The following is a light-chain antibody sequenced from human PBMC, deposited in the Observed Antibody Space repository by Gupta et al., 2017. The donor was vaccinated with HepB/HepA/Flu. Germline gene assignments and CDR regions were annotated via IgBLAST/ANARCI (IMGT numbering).Light chain of an antibody. CDR2: LGS. Sequence: DIVMTQSPLSLPVTPGEPASISCRSSQSLLHRNGYNYLDWYLQKSGQSPQLLIYLGSNRASGVPDRFSGSGSGTDFTLKISRVEAEDVGVYYCRQAVQTPQTFGQGTRLEIK. CDR3: RQAVQTPQT. CDR1: QSLLHRNGYNY. J-gene: IGKJ5*01. V-gene: IGKV2-28*01.